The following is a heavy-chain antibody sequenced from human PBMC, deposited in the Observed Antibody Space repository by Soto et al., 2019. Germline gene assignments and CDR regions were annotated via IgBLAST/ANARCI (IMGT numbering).Heavy chain of an antibody. CDR1: GYTFTSYG. D-gene: IGHD6-19*01. Sequence: SEKVSCKASGYTFTSYGISWVRQAPGQGLEWMGWISAYNGNTNYAQKLQGRVTMTTDTSTSTAYMELRSLRSDDTAVYYCARDAVADDYYYYGMDVWGQGTTVTVSS. CDR3: ARDAVADDYYYYGMDV. J-gene: IGHJ6*02. CDR2: ISAYNGNT. V-gene: IGHV1-18*04.